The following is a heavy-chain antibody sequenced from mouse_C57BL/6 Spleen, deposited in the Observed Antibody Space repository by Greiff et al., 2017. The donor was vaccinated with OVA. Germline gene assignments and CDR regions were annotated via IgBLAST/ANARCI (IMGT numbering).Heavy chain of an antibody. V-gene: IGHV5-4*01. CDR3: ARDVGYYGSLYYAMDY. CDR2: ISDGGSYT. Sequence: EVKLVESGGGLVKPGGSLKLSCAASGFTFSSYAMSWVRQTPEKRLEWVATISDGGSYTFYPDNVKGRFTISRDNAKNNLYLQMSHLKSEDTAMYYCARDVGYYGSLYYAMDYWGQGTSVTVSS. D-gene: IGHD1-1*01. J-gene: IGHJ4*01. CDR1: GFTFSSYA.